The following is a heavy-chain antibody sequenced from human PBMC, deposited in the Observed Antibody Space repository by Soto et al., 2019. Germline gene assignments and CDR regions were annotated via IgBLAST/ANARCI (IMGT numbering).Heavy chain of an antibody. D-gene: IGHD3-10*01. Sequence: KASETLSLTCTVSGASISSDNYYWGWIRQPPGKGLEWIGTFYYSGNIYYNPSLRSRVTLSVDTSKNRFSLKLNSVTAADTAIYYCASRQNGEYRNSDFFDSWGQGTLVTVSS. V-gene: IGHV4-39*02. CDR1: GASISSDNYY. J-gene: IGHJ4*02. CDR2: FYYSGNI. CDR3: ASRQNGEYRNSDFFDS.